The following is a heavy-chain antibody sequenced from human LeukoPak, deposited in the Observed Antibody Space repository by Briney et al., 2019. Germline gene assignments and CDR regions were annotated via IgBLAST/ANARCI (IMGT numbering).Heavy chain of an antibody. J-gene: IGHJ3*02. CDR3: ARGRYSWDAFDI. V-gene: IGHV1-69*13. CDR1: GGTFSSYA. Sequence: ASVKVSCKASGGTFSSYAISWVRQAPGQGLEWMGGIIPIFGTANYAQKFQGRVTITADESTSTAYMELSSLRSEDTAVYYCARGRYSWDAFDIWGQGTMVTVSS. CDR2: IIPIFGTA. D-gene: IGHD5-18*01.